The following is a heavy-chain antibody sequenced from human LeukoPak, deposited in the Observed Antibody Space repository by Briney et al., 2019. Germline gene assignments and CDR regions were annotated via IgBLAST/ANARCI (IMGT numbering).Heavy chain of an antibody. D-gene: IGHD2-2*01. CDR3: ARGPPAATYSYYMDV. CDR2: IIPIFGTA. Sequence: GASVKVSCKASGGTFSSDAISWVRQAPGQGREGMGGIIPIFGTANYAQRFQGRVTITADESTSTAYMDMSSLRSEDTAVYYCARGPPAATYSYYMDVWGKGTPVTVSS. J-gene: IGHJ6*03. CDR1: GGTFSSDA. V-gene: IGHV1-69*13.